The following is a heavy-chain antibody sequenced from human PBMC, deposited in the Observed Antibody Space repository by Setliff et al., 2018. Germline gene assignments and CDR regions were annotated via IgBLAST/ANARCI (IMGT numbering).Heavy chain of an antibody. CDR2: TNHSGST. D-gene: IGHD7-27*01. Sequence: PSETLSLTCAVYSGSFSGYFWSWIRQPPGKGLEWIGETNHSGSTNYNPSLKSRVTISVDTSKNQFSLKLNSVTAADTAVYYCARNTPKLPELGIYGRFDYWGQGILVTVSS. CDR3: ARNTPKLPELGIYGRFDY. V-gene: IGHV4-34*01. J-gene: IGHJ4*02. CDR1: SGSFSGYF.